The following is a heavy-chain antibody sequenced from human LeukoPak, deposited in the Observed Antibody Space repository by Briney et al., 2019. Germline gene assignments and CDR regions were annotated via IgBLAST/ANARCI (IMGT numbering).Heavy chain of an antibody. CDR1: EFSVGSNY. CDR2: IYSGGST. CDR3: ARGDPIYDFWSGGDH. J-gene: IGHJ4*02. V-gene: IGHV3-66*01. Sequence: GGSLRLSCAASEFSVGSNYMTWVRQAPGKGLEWVSLIYSGGSTYYADSVKGRFTISRDNSKNTLYLQMNSLRAEDTAVYYCARGDPIYDFWSGGDHWGQGSLVSVSS. D-gene: IGHD3-3*01.